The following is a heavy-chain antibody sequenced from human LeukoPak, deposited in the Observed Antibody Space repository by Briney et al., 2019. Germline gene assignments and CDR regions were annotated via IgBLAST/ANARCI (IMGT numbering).Heavy chain of an antibody. V-gene: IGHV3-7*01. CDR3: ARYTESFEY. J-gene: IGHJ4*02. CDR1: GFHQNKSW. Sequence: PGGSLRLSCVASGFHQNKSWIHGLRQAPGKGLEWVANIKQDGGENYYVDSVKGRFTISRDNAKNSLYLQMNSLRAELSAVYYCARYTESFEYWGQGALVTVSS. CDR2: IKQDGGEN. D-gene: IGHD1-26*01.